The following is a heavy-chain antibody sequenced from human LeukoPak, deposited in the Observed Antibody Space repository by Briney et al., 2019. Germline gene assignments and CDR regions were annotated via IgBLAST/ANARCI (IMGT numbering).Heavy chain of an antibody. J-gene: IGHJ4*02. D-gene: IGHD3-10*01. CDR2: IYSGDSDV. CDR1: GYIFTNYW. Sequence: GESLKISCKGSGYIFTNYWIGWVRQMPGEGLEWMGIIYSGDSDVRYSPSFQGQVTISVDRSISTAYLQWSSLKASDSAMYYCARGDCYGSRSAYNHFDYWGQGTLVTVSS. V-gene: IGHV5-51*01. CDR3: ARGDCYGSRSAYNHFDY.